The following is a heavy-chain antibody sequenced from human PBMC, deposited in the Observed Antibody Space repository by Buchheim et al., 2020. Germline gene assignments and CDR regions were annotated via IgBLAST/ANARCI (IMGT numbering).Heavy chain of an antibody. Sequence: QVQLQESGPGLVKPSQTLSLTCTVSGGSISSGGYYWSWIRQHPGKGLDWIGCIYYSGSSYYNPSLKRRVTISVETSKNQFSLKLSSVTAADTAVYYCARGPEFDSSGYFGRGSYWYCDLWGRGTL. J-gene: IGHJ2*01. D-gene: IGHD3-22*01. CDR1: GGSISSGGYY. CDR2: IYYSGSS. CDR3: ARGPEFDSSGYFGRGSYWYCDL. V-gene: IGHV4-31*03.